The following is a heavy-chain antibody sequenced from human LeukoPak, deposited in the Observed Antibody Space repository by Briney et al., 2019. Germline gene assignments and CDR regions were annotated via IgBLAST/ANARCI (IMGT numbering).Heavy chain of an antibody. J-gene: IGHJ4*02. CDR2: INPNSGGT. CDR3: ARDKGYCSGGSCYVLDY. CDR1: GYTFTGYY. Sequence: ASVKVSCKASGYTFTGYYMHWVRQAPGEGLEWMGRINPNSGGTNYAQKLEGRVTMTRDTSISTAYMELSRLRSDDTAVYYCARDKGYCSGGSCYVLDYWGQGTLVTVSS. V-gene: IGHV1-2*06. D-gene: IGHD2-15*01.